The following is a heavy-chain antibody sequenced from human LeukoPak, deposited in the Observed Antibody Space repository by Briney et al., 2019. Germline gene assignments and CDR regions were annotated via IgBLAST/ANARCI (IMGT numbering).Heavy chain of an antibody. Sequence: SETLSLTCTVSGGSISSSSYYWGWIRQPPGKGLEWIGSIYYSGSTYYNPSLKSRVTISVDTSKNRFSLKLSSVTAADTAVYYCARSRGFGELGFWFDPWGQGTLVTVSS. V-gene: IGHV4-39*07. CDR1: GGSISSSSYY. D-gene: IGHD3-10*01. CDR3: ARSRGFGELGFWFDP. J-gene: IGHJ5*02. CDR2: IYYSGST.